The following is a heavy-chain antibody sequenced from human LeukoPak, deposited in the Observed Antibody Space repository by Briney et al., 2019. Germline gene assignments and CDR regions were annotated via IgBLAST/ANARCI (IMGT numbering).Heavy chain of an antibody. Sequence: SETLSPTCTVSGGSISSYYWSWIRQPPGKGLEWIGYIYYSGSTNYNPSLKSRVTISVDTSKNQFSLKLSSVTAADTAVYYCANTGNSRGAYWGQGTLVTVSS. CDR1: GGSISSYY. D-gene: IGHD2/OR15-2a*01. CDR2: IYYSGST. J-gene: IGHJ4*02. V-gene: IGHV4-59*01. CDR3: ANTGNSRGAY.